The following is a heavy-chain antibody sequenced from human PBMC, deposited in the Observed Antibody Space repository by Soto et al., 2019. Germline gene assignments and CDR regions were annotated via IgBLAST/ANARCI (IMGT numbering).Heavy chain of an antibody. Sequence: QVQLQQWGAGLLKPSETLSLTCAVYGGSFSGYQWCWIRQTPGKGLEWIGGITDSGDINYNPSLKSRVTILVDSPKKQISPRLSSVTAADTAVYYCARGLILWFGELARRGGYYYYMDVWGKGTTVTVSS. CDR3: ARGLILWFGELARRGGYYYYMDV. J-gene: IGHJ6*03. CDR2: ITDSGDI. V-gene: IGHV4-34*01. CDR1: GGSFSGYQ. D-gene: IGHD3-10*01.